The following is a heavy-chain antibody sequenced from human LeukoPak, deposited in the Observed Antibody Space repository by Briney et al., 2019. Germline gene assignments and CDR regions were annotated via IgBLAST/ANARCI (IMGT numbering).Heavy chain of an antibody. D-gene: IGHD3-3*01. CDR2: IYYSGST. J-gene: IGHJ4*02. CDR3: ARDSHDFWSGYHDY. V-gene: IGHV4-59*01. Sequence: PSETLSLTCTVSGGSISSYYWSWIRQPPGKGLEWIGYIYYSGSTNYSPSLKSRVTISLGTSKNQFSLKLSSVTAADTAVYYCARDSHDFWSGYHDYWGQGTLVTVSS. CDR1: GGSISSYY.